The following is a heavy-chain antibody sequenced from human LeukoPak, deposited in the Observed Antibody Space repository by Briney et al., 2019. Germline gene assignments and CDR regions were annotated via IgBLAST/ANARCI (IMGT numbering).Heavy chain of an antibody. D-gene: IGHD2-21*02. J-gene: IGHJ4*02. CDR3: ARNFYCGGDCAISYFDY. CDR2: ISSSSNKV. Sequence: GGSLRLSCAASGFAISDYSMYWVRQVPGKGLEWVSYISSSSNKVYYADSVKGRFTTSRDNAKNSLFLQMNSLRADDTAVYYCARNFYCGGDCAISYFDYWGQGTLVTVSS. V-gene: IGHV3-48*01. CDR1: GFAISDYS.